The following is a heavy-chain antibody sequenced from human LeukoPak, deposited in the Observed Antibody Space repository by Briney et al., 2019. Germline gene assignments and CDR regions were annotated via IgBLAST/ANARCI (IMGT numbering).Heavy chain of an antibody. D-gene: IGHD6-6*01. CDR3: ARDYGTLVPFDY. V-gene: IGHV3-21*01. CDR1: GFTFSSYS. Sequence: GGSLRLSCAASGFTFSSYSMNWVRQAPGKGLEWVSSISSSSSYIYYADSVKGRFTISRDNAKNSLYLQMNSLRAEDTAVYYCARDYGTLVPFDYWGQGTLVTVSS. CDR2: ISSSSSYI. J-gene: IGHJ4*02.